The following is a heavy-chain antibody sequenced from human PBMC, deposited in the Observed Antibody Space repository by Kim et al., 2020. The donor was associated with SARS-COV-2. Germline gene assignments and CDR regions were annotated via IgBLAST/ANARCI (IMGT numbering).Heavy chain of an antibody. CDR2: ISGSGGST. D-gene: IGHD3-10*01. Sequence: GGSLRLSCAASGFTFSSYAMSWVRQAPGKGLEWVSAISGSGGSTYYADSVKGRFTISRDNSKNKLYLQMNSLRAEDTAVYYCAKGYGSGLYYYYGMDVWGQGSTVTVSS. CDR3: AKGYGSGLYYYYGMDV. CDR1: GFTFSSYA. V-gene: IGHV3-23*01. J-gene: IGHJ6*02.